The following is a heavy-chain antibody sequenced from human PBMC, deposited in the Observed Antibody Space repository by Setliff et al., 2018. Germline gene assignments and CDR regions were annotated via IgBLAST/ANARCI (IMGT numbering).Heavy chain of an antibody. CDR1: GFRFTNFG. Sequence: ASVKVSCKTSGFRFTNFGFSWVRQAPGQGLEWLGSISPYSGNTNYPQWLQGRVTMTTDTSAITVYMELKSLRSDDTAVYYCVRSSAPQVVLAADFDFWGQGTPVTVSS. J-gene: IGHJ4*02. D-gene: IGHD6-19*01. CDR2: ISPYSGNT. V-gene: IGHV1-18*01. CDR3: VRSSAPQVVLAADFDF.